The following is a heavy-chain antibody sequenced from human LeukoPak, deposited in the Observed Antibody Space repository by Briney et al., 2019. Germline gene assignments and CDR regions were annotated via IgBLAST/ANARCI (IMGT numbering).Heavy chain of an antibody. CDR1: GFTFSSYA. Sequence: GGSLRLSCAASGFTFSSYAMSWVRQAPGKGLEWVSAISGRGGSTYYADSVKGRFTISRDNSKNSLYLQMNSLRAEDTAVYYCARDRRGYSYGRRTFDYWGQGTLVTVSS. D-gene: IGHD5-18*01. CDR2: ISGRGGST. CDR3: ARDRRGYSYGRRTFDY. V-gene: IGHV3-23*01. J-gene: IGHJ4*02.